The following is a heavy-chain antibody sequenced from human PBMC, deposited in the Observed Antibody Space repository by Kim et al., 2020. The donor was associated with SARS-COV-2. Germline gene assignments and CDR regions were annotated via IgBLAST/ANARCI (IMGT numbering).Heavy chain of an antibody. J-gene: IGHJ4*02. CDR1: GGSISSGGYY. Sequence: SETLSLTCTVSGGSISSGGYYWSWIRQHPGKGLEWIGYIYYSGSTYYNPSLKSRVTISVDTSKNQFSLKLSSVTAADTAVYYCARGGIAARDTHFFDYWGQGTLVTVSS. V-gene: IGHV4-31*03. CDR2: IYYSGST. CDR3: ARGGIAARDTHFFDY. D-gene: IGHD6-6*01.